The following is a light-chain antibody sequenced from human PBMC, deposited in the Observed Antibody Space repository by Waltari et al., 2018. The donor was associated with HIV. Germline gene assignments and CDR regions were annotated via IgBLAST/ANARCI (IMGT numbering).Light chain of an antibody. Sequence: EIVLTQSPANQSLSPGERATLSCRASQSVSNYLAWFQQKPGQVPRLLIYGASTRATGIPARFSGSGSGTDFTLTISSLEPGDFAVYYCQQRSNWPITFGQGTRLEIK. J-gene: IGKJ5*01. CDR1: QSVSNY. V-gene: IGKV3-11*01. CDR2: GAS. CDR3: QQRSNWPIT.